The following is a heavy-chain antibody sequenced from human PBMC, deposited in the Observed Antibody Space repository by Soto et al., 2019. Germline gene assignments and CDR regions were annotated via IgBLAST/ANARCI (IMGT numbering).Heavy chain of an antibody. CDR1: GCSISRGGYY. V-gene: IGHV4-31*03. CDR2: IYYSGST. Sequence: SETLSLTCTVSGCSISRGGYYWSWIRQHPGKGLEWIGYIYYSGSTYYTPSLKSRVTISVDTSKNQFSLKLSSVTAADTAVYYCARVMGLLWFGEVPLNWFDPWGQGTLVTVSS. CDR3: ARVMGLLWFGEVPLNWFDP. D-gene: IGHD3-10*01. J-gene: IGHJ5*02.